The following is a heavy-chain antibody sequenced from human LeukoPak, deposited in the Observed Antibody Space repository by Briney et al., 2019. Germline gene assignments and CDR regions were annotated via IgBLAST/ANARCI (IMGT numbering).Heavy chain of an antibody. CDR1: GFTFSSYS. CDR2: ISSSSYI. J-gene: IGHJ3*02. CDR3: ARSDAFDI. V-gene: IGHV3-21*01. Sequence: GGSLRLSCAASGFTFSSYSMNWVRQAPGKGLEWVSSISSSSYIYYADSVKGRFTISRDSATNSLYLQMNSLRAEDTAVYYCARSDAFDIWGQGTMVTVSS.